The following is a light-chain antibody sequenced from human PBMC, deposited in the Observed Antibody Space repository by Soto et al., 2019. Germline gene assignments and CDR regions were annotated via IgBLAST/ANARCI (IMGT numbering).Light chain of an antibody. CDR1: QSVSSSY. CDR2: GAS. V-gene: IGKV3-20*01. Sequence: EIVLTQSPGTLTLSPGERATLSCRASQSVSSSYLAWYQQKHGQAPRLLIYGASSRATGIPDRFSGSGSGTDFTLTISRLEPEDCAVYYCQQYGSSPTFGQGTKVEIK. J-gene: IGKJ1*01. CDR3: QQYGSSPT.